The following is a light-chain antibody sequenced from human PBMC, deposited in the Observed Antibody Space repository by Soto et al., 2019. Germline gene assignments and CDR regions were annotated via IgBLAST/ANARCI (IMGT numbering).Light chain of an antibody. CDR1: QAISRW. J-gene: IGKJ1*01. CDR2: AAS. CDR3: QQANEFPQT. V-gene: IGKV1-12*01. Sequence: DIQMTQSPSSVSASVGDRVTITCRASQAISRWLGWYQQKPGKAPNLLIYAASTLHSGVPSRFSGSGSGTEFTLTMSSLQPEDFGKYYCQQANEFPQTFGQGTKVEIK.